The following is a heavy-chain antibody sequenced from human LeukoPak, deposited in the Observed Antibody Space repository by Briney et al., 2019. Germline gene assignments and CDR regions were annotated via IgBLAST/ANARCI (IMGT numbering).Heavy chain of an antibody. Sequence: GGSLRLSCTASGFTFSSQTMNWVRQAPGKGLEWVSYISSTSSVIYYADSVKGRFTISRDNAKSSLYLQMNSLRAEDTALYYCAKENQPYYYGSGRDYGMDVWGQGTTVTVSS. CDR2: ISSTSSVI. CDR3: AKENQPYYYGSGRDYGMDV. V-gene: IGHV3-48*04. D-gene: IGHD3-10*01. J-gene: IGHJ6*02. CDR1: GFTFSSQT.